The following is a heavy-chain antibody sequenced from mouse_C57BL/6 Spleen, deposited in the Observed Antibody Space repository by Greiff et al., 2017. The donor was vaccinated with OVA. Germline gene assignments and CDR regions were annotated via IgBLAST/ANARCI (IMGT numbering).Heavy chain of an antibody. Sequence: VQLRESGPELVKPGASVKISCKASGYAFSSSWMNWVKQRPGKGLEWIGRIYPGDGDTNYNGKFKGKATLTADKSSSTAYMQLSSLTSEDSAVYFCARDAYYSNYVAFDYWGQGTTLTVSS. D-gene: IGHD2-5*01. J-gene: IGHJ2*01. CDR2: IYPGDGDT. CDR3: ARDAYYSNYVAFDY. CDR1: GYAFSSSW. V-gene: IGHV1-82*01.